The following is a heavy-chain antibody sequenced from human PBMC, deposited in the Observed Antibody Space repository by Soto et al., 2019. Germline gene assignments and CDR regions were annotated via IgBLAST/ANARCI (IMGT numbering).Heavy chain of an antibody. CDR1: GGTFSSYA. CDR3: ARGGARGYYYYYYGMDV. D-gene: IGHD6-25*01. CDR2: IIPIFGTA. Sequence: SVKVSCKASGGTFSSYAISWVRQVPGQGLEWMGGIIPIFGTANYAQKFQGRVTITADESTSTAYMELSSLRSEDTAVYYCARGGARGYYYYYYGMDVWGQGTTVTVSS. V-gene: IGHV1-69*13. J-gene: IGHJ6*02.